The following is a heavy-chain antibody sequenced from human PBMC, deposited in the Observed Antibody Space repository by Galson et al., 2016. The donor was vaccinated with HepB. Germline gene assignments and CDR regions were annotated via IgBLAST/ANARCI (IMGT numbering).Heavy chain of an antibody. Sequence: SVKVSCKASGGTFSSYTISWVRQAPGQGLEWMGGIIPIFGTTNYAQKFQGRVTVTADESTSTAYMDPTSLTSEDTAVYYCAQFCSTPSCYAAGYYPGMDVWGQGTTVTVSS. CDR1: GGTFSSYT. D-gene: IGHD2-2*01. CDR2: IIPIFGTT. CDR3: AQFCSTPSCYAAGYYPGMDV. V-gene: IGHV1-69*13. J-gene: IGHJ6*02.